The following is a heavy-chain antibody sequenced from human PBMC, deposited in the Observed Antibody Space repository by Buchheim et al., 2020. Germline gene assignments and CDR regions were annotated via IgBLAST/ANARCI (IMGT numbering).Heavy chain of an antibody. CDR1: GFTFSSYA. CDR3: AKENVDIVVVPAAPSGYEETYYFDY. Sequence: VQLLESGGGLVQPGGSLRLSCAASGFTFSSYAMSWVRQAPGKGLEWVAVISYDGSNKYYADSVKGRFTISRDNSKNTLYLQMNSLRAEDTAVYYCAKENVDIVVVPAAPSGYEETYYFDYWGQGTL. D-gene: IGHD2-2*01. CDR2: ISYDGSNK. J-gene: IGHJ4*02. V-gene: IGHV3-30*18.